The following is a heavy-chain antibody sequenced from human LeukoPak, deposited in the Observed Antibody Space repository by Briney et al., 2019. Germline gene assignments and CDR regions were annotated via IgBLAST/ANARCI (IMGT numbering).Heavy chain of an antibody. D-gene: IGHD2-2*01. CDR3: ARVVGSSSSKNWFDP. Sequence: SETLSLTCAVSGYSITDGYYWDWIRQPPGKGPEYIGFVYHSGSTYYNPSLRRRVTMSVDTSKNQFSLNLTSVTAADTAVYFCARVVGSSSSKNWFDPWGQGTLVTVSS. J-gene: IGHJ5*02. V-gene: IGHV4-38-2*01. CDR2: VYHSGST. CDR1: GYSITDGYY.